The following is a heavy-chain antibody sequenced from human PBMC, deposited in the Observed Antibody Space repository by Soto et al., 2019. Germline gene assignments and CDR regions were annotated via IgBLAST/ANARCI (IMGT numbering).Heavy chain of an antibody. D-gene: IGHD5-12*01. Sequence: EAQILESGGDLVRPGGSLRLSCSVSGFSFSDYAMNWVRQAPGKGLEWVSAVSGRGDGIFYADSVKGRFSISRDNSKNKVSLQMNNLRVEDTAVYDYAKDVVEVLPYDRMDVWGRGATGSV. J-gene: IGHJ6*02. CDR1: GFSFSDYA. CDR3: AKDVVEVLPYDRMDV. V-gene: IGHV3-23*01. CDR2: VSGRGDGI.